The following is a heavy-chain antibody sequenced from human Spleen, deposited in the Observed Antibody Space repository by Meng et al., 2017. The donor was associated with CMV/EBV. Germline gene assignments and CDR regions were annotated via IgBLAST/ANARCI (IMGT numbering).Heavy chain of an antibody. Sequence: QVQLVQSGAEVKKPXXXXXVXCKXSGGTFSSYAISWVRQAPGQGLEWMGGIIPIFGTANYAQKFQGRVTITADESTSTAYMELSSLRSEDTAVYYCARCGTVTSVGCYFDYWGQGTLVTVSS. J-gene: IGHJ4*02. CDR1: GGTFSSYA. CDR2: IIPIFGTA. CDR3: ARCGTVTSVGCYFDY. V-gene: IGHV1-69*12. D-gene: IGHD4-17*01.